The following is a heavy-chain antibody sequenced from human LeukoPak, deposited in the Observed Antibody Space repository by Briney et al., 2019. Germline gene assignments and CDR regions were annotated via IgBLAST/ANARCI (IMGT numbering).Heavy chain of an antibody. J-gene: IGHJ4*02. V-gene: IGHV1-2*06. CDR3: ARRGYNSSSDFDY. CDR2: INPNSGGT. D-gene: IGHD6-13*01. CDR1: GYTFTGYY. Sequence: GASVKVSCKASGYTFTGYYMHWVRQAPGQGLEWMGRINPNSGGTNYAQKFQGRVTMTRDTSISTAYMELSRLRSDDTAVYYCARRGYNSSSDFDYWGQGTLVTASS.